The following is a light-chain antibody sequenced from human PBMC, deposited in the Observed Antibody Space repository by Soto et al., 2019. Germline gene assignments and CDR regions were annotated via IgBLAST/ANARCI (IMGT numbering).Light chain of an antibody. CDR3: QQYVSSPPT. V-gene: IGKV3-20*01. Sequence: EIVLTQSPGTLSLSPEERATLSCRASQSISSSYLAWYQQKPGQAPRLLIYGASSRATGIPDRFSGSGSGTDFTLTINRVAPEDFAVYYCQQYVSSPPTFGQGTKVDIK. CDR1: QSISSSY. CDR2: GAS. J-gene: IGKJ1*01.